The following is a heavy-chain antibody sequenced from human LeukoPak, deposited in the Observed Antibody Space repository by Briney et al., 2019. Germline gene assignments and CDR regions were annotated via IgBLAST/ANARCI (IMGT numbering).Heavy chain of an antibody. Sequence: PGGSLRLSCAASGFTFSSYAMSWVRQAPGKALEWVSAISGSGGSTYYADSVKGRFTISRDNSKNTLYLQMNSLRAEDTAVYYCAKLQHSSSWYSWFDPWGQGTLVTVSS. D-gene: IGHD6-13*01. J-gene: IGHJ5*02. CDR2: ISGSGGST. CDR1: GFTFSSYA. CDR3: AKLQHSSSWYSWFDP. V-gene: IGHV3-23*01.